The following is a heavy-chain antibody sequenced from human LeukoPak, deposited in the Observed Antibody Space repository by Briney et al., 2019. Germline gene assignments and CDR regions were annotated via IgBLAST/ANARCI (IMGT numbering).Heavy chain of an antibody. V-gene: IGHV3-23*01. D-gene: IGHD2-2*01. CDR2: ISGSGGGT. CDR1: GFTFSTYA. J-gene: IGHJ4*02. CDR3: AKDPGFCSSTSCSRGYYFDD. Sequence: GGSLRLSCAASGFTFSTYAMSWVRQAPGKGLEWVSTISGSGGGTFYADSVKGRFTIYRDNLKNTMYLQMNSLRAGDTALYYCAKDPGFCSSTSCSRGYYFDDWGQGTLVTVSS.